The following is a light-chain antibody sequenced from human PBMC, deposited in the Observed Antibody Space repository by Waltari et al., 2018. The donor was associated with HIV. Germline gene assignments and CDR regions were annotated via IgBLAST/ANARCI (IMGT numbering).Light chain of an antibody. CDR2: DAS. CDR3: QQASSFPHT. CDR1: QGISNY. V-gene: IGKV1-12*01. Sequence: DIQMTQSPSSVSASVRDKVTISCHATQGISNYLAWYQQKPGTAPHLLIYDASRLQGGVPSRFTGTGSGTDFTLTIINLQPEDFAVYYCQQASSFPHTFGGGTRV. J-gene: IGKJ4*01.